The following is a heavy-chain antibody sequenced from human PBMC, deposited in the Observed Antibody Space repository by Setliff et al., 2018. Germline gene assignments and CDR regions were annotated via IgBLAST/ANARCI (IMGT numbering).Heavy chain of an antibody. CDR1: GYTFTSYG. V-gene: IGHV1-18*01. CDR3: ARAPRTYCSSTSCYKDAFDI. CDR2: ISAYNGGT. J-gene: IGHJ3*02. D-gene: IGHD2-2*02. Sequence: ASVKVSCKASGYTFTSYGISWVRQAPGQGLEWMGWISAYNGGTNYAQKFQGWVTMTRDTSISTAYMELSRLRSDDTAVYYCARAPRTYCSSTSCYKDAFDIWGQGTMVTVSS.